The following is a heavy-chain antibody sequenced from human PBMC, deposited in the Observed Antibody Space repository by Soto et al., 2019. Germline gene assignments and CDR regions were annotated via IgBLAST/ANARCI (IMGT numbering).Heavy chain of an antibody. V-gene: IGHV3-53*02. CDR2: IYSGGST. CDR3: AGKSGSGWYHYYDS. D-gene: IGHD6-19*01. CDR1: GFTVSSNY. Sequence: EVQLVETGGGLIQPGGSLRLSCAASGFTVSSNYMSWVRQAPGKGLKWVSVIYSGGSTYYADSVKGRFTISRDNSKNTLYLQMNSLRAEDTAVYYCAGKSGSGWYHYYDSWGQGTLVTVSS. J-gene: IGHJ4*02.